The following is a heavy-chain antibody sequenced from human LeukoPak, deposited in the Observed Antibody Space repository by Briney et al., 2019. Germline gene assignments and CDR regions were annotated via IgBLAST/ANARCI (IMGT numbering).Heavy chain of an antibody. Sequence: SETLSLTCTVSGGSISSGGYYWSWIRQPPGKGLEWIGYIYHSGSTYYNPSLKSRVTISVDRSKNQFSLKLSSVTAADTAVYYCARGGVGGDYWGQGTLVTVSS. CDR1: GGSISSGGYY. CDR3: ARGGVGGDY. D-gene: IGHD2-8*01. V-gene: IGHV4-30-2*01. CDR2: IYHSGST. J-gene: IGHJ4*02.